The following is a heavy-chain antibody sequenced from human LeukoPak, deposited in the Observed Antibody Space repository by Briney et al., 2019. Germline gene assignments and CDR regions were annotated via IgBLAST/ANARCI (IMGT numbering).Heavy chain of an antibody. D-gene: IGHD6-19*01. J-gene: IGHJ4*02. CDR2: ISGSGGST. Sequence: GGSLRLSCAASGFTFSSYAMSWVRQAPGKGLEWVSAISGSGGSTYYADSVKGRFTISRDNSKNTLYLQMNSLRAEDTAVYYCANRVLPGYSSGWYGVDYWGQGTLVTVSS. V-gene: IGHV3-23*01. CDR1: GFTFSSYA. CDR3: ANRVLPGYSSGWYGVDY.